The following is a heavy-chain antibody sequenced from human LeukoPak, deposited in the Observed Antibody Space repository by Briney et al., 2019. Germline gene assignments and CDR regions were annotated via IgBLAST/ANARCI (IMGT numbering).Heavy chain of an antibody. Sequence: SETLSLTCTVSGGSISSGGYYWSWIRQHPGKGLEWIGYIYYSGSTYYNPSLKSRVTISVDTSKNQFSLKLSSVTAADTAVYYCATEGYCSGGSCRPGATFDYWGQGTLVTVSS. V-gene: IGHV4-31*03. CDR2: IYYSGST. J-gene: IGHJ4*02. D-gene: IGHD2-15*01. CDR3: ATEGYCSGGSCRPGATFDY. CDR1: GGSISSGGYY.